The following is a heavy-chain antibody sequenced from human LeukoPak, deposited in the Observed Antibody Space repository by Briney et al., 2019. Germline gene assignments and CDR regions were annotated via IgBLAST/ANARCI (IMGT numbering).Heavy chain of an antibody. CDR3: AKVGYSSGWFRGNYYFDY. J-gene: IGHJ4*02. CDR2: IYYDGSNI. CDR1: EFTFTTYG. V-gene: IGHV3-30*02. D-gene: IGHD6-19*01. Sequence: GGSLRLSCAASEFTFTTYGMHWVRQAPGKGLEWVAFIYYDGSNIYYADYVKGRFTISRDISKNTLYLQMNSLRAEDTAVYYCAKVGYSSGWFRGNYYFDYWGQGTLVTVSS.